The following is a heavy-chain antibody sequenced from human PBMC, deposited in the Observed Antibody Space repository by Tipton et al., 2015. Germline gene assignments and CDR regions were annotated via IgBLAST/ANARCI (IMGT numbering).Heavy chain of an antibody. J-gene: IGHJ4*02. Sequence: LSLTCTVSSDSINKYYWSWIRQPPGKELQWIGYIQYSGGTNYNPSLESRVSMSVDTSKTRFSLEMRSVTATDTAVYYCARARGRHGGLFDSWGQGTLVTVSS. V-gene: IGHV4-59*01. CDR2: IQYSGGT. CDR3: ARARGRHGGLFDS. D-gene: IGHD4-23*01. CDR1: SDSINKYY.